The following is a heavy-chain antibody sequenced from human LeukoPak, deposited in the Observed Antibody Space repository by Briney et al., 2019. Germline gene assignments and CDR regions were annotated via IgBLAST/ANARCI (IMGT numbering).Heavy chain of an antibody. D-gene: IGHD2-2*01. V-gene: IGHV3-7*03. J-gene: IGHJ3*02. CDR3: AREGRYCSSTSCFGDTNDAFDI. CDR2: IKQDGSEK. Sequence: TGGSLRLSCAASGFTFSSYWMSWVRQAPGKGLEWVANIKQDGSEKYYVDSVKGRFTISRDNAKNSLYLQMNSLRAEDTAVYYCAREGRYCSSTSCFGDTNDAFDIWGQGTMVTVSS. CDR1: GFTFSSYW.